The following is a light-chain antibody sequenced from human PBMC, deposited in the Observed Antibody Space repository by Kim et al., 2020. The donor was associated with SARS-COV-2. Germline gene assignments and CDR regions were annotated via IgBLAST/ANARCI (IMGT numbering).Light chain of an antibody. Sequence: GQSITIPCTGTSSDVGNYDYVSWFQQHPGRTPKVMIYDVTNRPSGVSNRFSGSKSGNTASLTISGLQAEDEADYYCISFTTSGTWVFGGGTQLTVL. CDR3: ISFTTSGTWV. CDR1: SSDVGNYDY. J-gene: IGLJ3*02. V-gene: IGLV2-14*03. CDR2: DVT.